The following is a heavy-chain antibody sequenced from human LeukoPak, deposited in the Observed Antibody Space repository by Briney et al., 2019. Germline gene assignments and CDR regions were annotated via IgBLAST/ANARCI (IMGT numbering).Heavy chain of an antibody. CDR3: ARAYPYCYYMDV. J-gene: IGHJ6*03. V-gene: IGHV1-46*01. Sequence: ASVKVSCKASGYTFTSYYMHWVRQAPGQGLEWMGIINPSGGSTSYAQKLQGRVTMTTDTSTSTAYMELRSLRSDDTAVYYCARAYPYCYYMDVWGKGTTVTISS. CDR1: GYTFTSYY. CDR2: INPSGGST.